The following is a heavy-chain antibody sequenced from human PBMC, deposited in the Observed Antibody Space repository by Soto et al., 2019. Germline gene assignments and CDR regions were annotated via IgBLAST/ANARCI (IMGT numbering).Heavy chain of an antibody. CDR1: GFTFSSYG. Sequence: QVQLVESGGGVVQPGRSLRLSCAASGFTFSSYGMHWVRQAPGKGLEWVAVISYDGSNKYYADSVKGRFTISRDNSKNKLYLQMNSLRAEDTAVYYCAKAWIQLKPFDYWGQGTLVTVSS. J-gene: IGHJ4*02. CDR3: AKAWIQLKPFDY. CDR2: ISYDGSNK. D-gene: IGHD5-18*01. V-gene: IGHV3-30*18.